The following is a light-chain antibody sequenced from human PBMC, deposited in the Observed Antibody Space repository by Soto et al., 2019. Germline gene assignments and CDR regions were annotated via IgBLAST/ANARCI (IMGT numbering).Light chain of an antibody. Sequence: QSALTQPPSASGSPGQSVTISCTGTSSDVGGYNSVSWYQQHPGKAPKLIIYEVNKRPSGVPDRFSASKSDNTASLTVSGLQAEDGADYYCSSYAGSKNLVFGGGTKLTVL. CDR1: SSDVGGYNS. CDR2: EVN. J-gene: IGLJ2*01. CDR3: SSYAGSKNLV. V-gene: IGLV2-8*01.